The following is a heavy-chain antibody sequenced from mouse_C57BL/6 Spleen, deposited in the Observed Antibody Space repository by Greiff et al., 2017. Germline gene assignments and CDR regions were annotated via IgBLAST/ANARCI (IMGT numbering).Heavy chain of an antibody. V-gene: IGHV2-2*01. Sequence: VKLVESGPGLVQPSQSLSITCTVSGFSLTSYGVHWVRQSPGKGLEWLGVIWSGGSTAYNAAFISRLSISKENSKSQVFIKMNSLQADDTAIYYCASLDGYYARDYWGQGTSVTVSS. J-gene: IGHJ4*01. CDR2: IWSGGST. CDR1: GFSLTSYG. CDR3: ASLDGYYARDY.